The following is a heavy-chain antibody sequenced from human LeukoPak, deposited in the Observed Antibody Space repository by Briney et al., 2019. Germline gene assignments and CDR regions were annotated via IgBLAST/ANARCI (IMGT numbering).Heavy chain of an antibody. CDR2: IWYDGSSK. CDR1: GFTFSTYG. V-gene: IGHV3-33*08. Sequence: GGSLRLSCTASGFTFSTYGMHWVRQAPGKGLEWVAAIWYDGSSKYHAASVKGRFTISRDNFNNTLYLQMNSLRAEHTAAYYCVREVGSNSSWGFDPWGQGTLVSVSS. J-gene: IGHJ5*02. D-gene: IGHD6-6*01. CDR3: VREVGSNSSWGFDP.